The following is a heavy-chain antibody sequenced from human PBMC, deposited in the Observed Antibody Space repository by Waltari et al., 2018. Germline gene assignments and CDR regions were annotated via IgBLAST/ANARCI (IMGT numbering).Heavy chain of an antibody. CDR2: IYRSGST. J-gene: IGHJ4*02. CDR3: ARGKRPDYDFWSGYGLFDY. Sequence: QVQLQESGPGLVKPSGTLSPTCAVSAGAISCGNWWCWVRQLPGKGLEWIGEIYRSGSTSYNPSLKSRVTISVDKSKNQFSLKLSSVTAADTAVYYCARGKRPDYDFWSGYGLFDYWGQGTLVTVSS. CDR1: AGAISCGNW. D-gene: IGHD3-3*01. V-gene: IGHV4-4*02.